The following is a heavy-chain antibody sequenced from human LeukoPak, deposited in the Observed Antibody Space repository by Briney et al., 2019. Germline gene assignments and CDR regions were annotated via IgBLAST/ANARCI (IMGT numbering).Heavy chain of an antibody. D-gene: IGHD1/OR15-1a*01. Sequence: GRSLRLSCVASGFTFSTFGMHWVRQAPGKGLEWVAAISNDGINKYYIDSVKGRFTVSRDNSKNTVYLQMNSLRPEDTAVYLCTKLNNDDDYWGQGTLVTVSS. CDR1: GFTFSTFG. CDR3: TKLNNDDDY. CDR2: ISNDGINK. V-gene: IGHV3-30*18. J-gene: IGHJ4*02.